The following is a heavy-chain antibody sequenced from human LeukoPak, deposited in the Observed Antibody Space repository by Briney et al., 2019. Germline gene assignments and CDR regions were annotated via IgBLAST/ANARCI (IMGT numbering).Heavy chain of an antibody. CDR3: ARDHGSYYDY. V-gene: IGHV4-59*01. CDR2: IYYSGST. CDR1: GGSISSYY. Sequence: SETLSLTCTVSGGSISSYYWSWIRQPPGKGLEWIGYIYYSGSTSYNPSLKSRVTISVDTSKNQFSLKLSSVTAADTAVYYCARDHGSYYDYWGQGTLVTVSS. D-gene: IGHD1-26*01. J-gene: IGHJ4*02.